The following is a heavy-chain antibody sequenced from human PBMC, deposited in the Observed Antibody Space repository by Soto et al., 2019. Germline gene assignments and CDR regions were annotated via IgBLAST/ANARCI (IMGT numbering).Heavy chain of an antibody. D-gene: IGHD2-2*01. J-gene: IGHJ6*02. Sequence: QVQLVESGGGVVQPGRSLRLSCAASGFTFSSFAMHWVRQAPGKGLEWVAILSYDGFNKFYADSVKGRFTISRDNFKSTLYLQMNSLRGEDTAVYYCAKERVSAVTLYYSYYGMDVWGQGTTVTVSS. CDR3: AKERVSAVTLYYSYYGMDV. V-gene: IGHV3-30*18. CDR2: LSYDGFNK. CDR1: GFTFSSFA.